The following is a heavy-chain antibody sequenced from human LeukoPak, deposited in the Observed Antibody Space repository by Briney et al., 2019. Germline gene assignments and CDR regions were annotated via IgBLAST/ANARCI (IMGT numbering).Heavy chain of an antibody. CDR3: TSGYYALTDY. Sequence: SETLSLTCTVSGGSISSSSYYWGWIRQPPGKGLEWIGSIYYSGSTYYNPSLESRVTISVDTSKNQFSLKLSSVTAADTAVYYCTSGYYALTDYWGQGTLVTVSS. D-gene: IGHD3-22*01. CDR1: GGSISSSSYY. J-gene: IGHJ4*02. V-gene: IGHV4-39*07. CDR2: IYYSGST.